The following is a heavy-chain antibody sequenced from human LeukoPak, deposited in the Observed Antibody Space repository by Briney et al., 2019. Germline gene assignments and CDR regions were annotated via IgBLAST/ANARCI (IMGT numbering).Heavy chain of an antibody. CDR1: GGSFSGCY. V-gene: IGHV4-34*01. CDR3: ARSDIVVVPATPYYYMDV. CDR2: INHSGST. D-gene: IGHD2-2*01. Sequence: SETLSLTCAVYGGSFSGCYWSWIRQPPGKGLEWIGEINHSGSTNYNPSLKSRVTISVDTSKNQFSLKLSSVTAADTAVYYCARSDIVVVPATPYYYMDVWGKGTTVTISS. J-gene: IGHJ6*03.